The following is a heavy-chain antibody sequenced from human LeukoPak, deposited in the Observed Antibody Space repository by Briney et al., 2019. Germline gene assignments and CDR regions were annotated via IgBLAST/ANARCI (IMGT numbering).Heavy chain of an antibody. D-gene: IGHD3-22*01. CDR1: GYTFTGYY. CDR2: INPNSGGT. Sequence: ASVKVSCKASGYTFTGYYMHWVRQAPGQGLEWMGWINPNSGGTNYAQKFQGRVTMTRDTSTSTVYMELSSLRSEDTAVYYCARLLNYYDSSGYYQDGYFDYWGQGTLVTVSS. V-gene: IGHV1-2*02. CDR3: ARLLNYYDSSGYYQDGYFDY. J-gene: IGHJ4*02.